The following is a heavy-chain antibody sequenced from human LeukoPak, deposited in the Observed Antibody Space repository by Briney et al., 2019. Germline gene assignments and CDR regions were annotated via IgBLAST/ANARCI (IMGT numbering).Heavy chain of an antibody. Sequence: GESLKISCKGSGYSFTTYWIAWVRQMPGKGLEWMGIIYPGDSDTRYSPSLQGQVTISADKSITTAYLQWSSLKAPDTAIYYCARTMGTSTSSTLDYWGQGTLVTVSS. J-gene: IGHJ4*02. V-gene: IGHV5-51*01. D-gene: IGHD2-2*01. CDR3: ARTMGTSTSSTLDY. CDR2: IYPGDSDT. CDR1: GYSFTTYW.